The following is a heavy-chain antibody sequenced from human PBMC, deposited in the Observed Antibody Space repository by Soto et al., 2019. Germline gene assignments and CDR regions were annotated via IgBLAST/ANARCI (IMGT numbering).Heavy chain of an antibody. J-gene: IGHJ6*02. CDR1: GYTFASYG. CDR3: ARDGYYGIDV. V-gene: IGHV1-18*01. CDR2: ISAYNGNT. D-gene: IGHD2-15*01. Sequence: ASVKVSCKXAGYTFASYGITWVRQAPGQGPEWMGGISAYNGNTNYAQKLQGRVTMTTDTSTSTAYMELGSLRSDDTAVYYCARDGYYGIDVWGPGTTVTVSS.